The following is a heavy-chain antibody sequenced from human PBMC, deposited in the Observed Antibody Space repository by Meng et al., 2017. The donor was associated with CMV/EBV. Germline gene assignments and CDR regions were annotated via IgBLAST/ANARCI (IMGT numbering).Heavy chain of an antibody. Sequence: ASVPVSCKASGYTFTSHYMHWVRQAPGQGLEWMGIINPSGGRTSYAQKFQGRVTMTRDTSTSTINMELSSLRSEDTAVYYRARELKVLLWFGELLYAYGMDVWGQGTTVSVSS. J-gene: IGHJ6*02. CDR2: INPSGGRT. D-gene: IGHD3-10*01. CDR3: ARELKVLLWFGELLYAYGMDV. CDR1: GYTFTSHY. V-gene: IGHV1-46*01.